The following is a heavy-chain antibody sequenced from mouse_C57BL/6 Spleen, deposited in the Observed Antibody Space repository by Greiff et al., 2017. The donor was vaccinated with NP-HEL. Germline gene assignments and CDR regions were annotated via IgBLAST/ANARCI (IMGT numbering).Heavy chain of an antibody. V-gene: IGHV1-64*01. CDR1: GYTFTSYW. CDR2: IHPNSGST. D-gene: IGHD1-1*01. J-gene: IGHJ2*01. Sequence: QVQLQQPGAELVKPGASVKLFCKASGYTFTSYWMHWVKQRPGQGLEWIGMIHPNSGSTNYNEKFKSKATLTVDKSSSTAYMQLSSLTSEDSAVYYCARGITTVVARYFDYWGQGTTLTVSS. CDR3: ARGITTVVARYFDY.